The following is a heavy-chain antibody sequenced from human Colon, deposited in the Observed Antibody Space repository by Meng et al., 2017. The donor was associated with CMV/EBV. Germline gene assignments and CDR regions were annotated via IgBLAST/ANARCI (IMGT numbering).Heavy chain of an antibody. V-gene: IGHV4-39*07. Sequence: SETLSLTCTVSGGSISSSRNYWGWIRQPPGKGLEWIGSIYSSGSTYYNSSLKSRVTISVDTSKNQFSLKLGSVTAADTAMYYCARDDLNGNWFDPWGQGTLVTVSS. J-gene: IGHJ5*02. CDR2: IYSSGST. CDR1: GGSISSSRNY. D-gene: IGHD3-16*01. CDR3: ARDDLNGNWFDP.